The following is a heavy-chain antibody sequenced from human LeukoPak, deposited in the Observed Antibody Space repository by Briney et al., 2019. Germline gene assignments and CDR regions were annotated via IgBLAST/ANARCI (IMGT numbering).Heavy chain of an antibody. CDR2: INHSGST. CDR3: ARAERSSALNSSGWRYFDY. CDR1: GGSFSGYY. J-gene: IGHJ4*02. V-gene: IGHV4-34*01. D-gene: IGHD6-19*01. Sequence: SETLSLTCAVYGGSFSGYYWSWIRQPPGKGLEWIGEINHSGSTNYNPSLKSRVTISVDTSKNQFSLKLSSVTAADTAVYYCARAERSSALNSSGWRYFDYWGQGTLVTVSS.